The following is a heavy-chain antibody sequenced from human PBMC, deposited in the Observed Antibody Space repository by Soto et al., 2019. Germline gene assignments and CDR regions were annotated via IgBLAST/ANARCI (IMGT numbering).Heavy chain of an antibody. D-gene: IGHD3-10*01. J-gene: IGHJ4*02. V-gene: IGHV1-18*01. CDR3: ARLEWSSLLWFGELLPPPAGFDY. Sequence: ASVKVSCKASGYTFTSYGISWVRRAPGQGLEWMGWISAYNGNTNYAQKLQGRVTMTTDTSTSTAYMELRSLRSDDTAVYYCARLEWSSLLWFGELLPPPAGFDYWGQGTLVTVSS. CDR1: GYTFTSYG. CDR2: ISAYNGNT.